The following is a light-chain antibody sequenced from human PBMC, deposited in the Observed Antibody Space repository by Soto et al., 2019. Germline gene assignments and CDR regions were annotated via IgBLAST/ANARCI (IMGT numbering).Light chain of an antibody. J-gene: IGKJ2*01. CDR3: QQYKNWYT. Sequence: EIVMTQSPVTLSVSPGERATLSCRASQTVGNSLAWYQQKAGQAPRLLFHGASTRATGIPARFSGSGSGTEFTLTISSPQSEDSAVYYCQQYKNWYTFGQGTKLDIK. CDR1: QTVGNS. V-gene: IGKV3-15*01. CDR2: GAS.